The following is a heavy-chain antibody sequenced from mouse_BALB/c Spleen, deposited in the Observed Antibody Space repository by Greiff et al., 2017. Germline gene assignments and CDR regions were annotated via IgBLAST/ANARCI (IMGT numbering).Heavy chain of an antibody. CDR3: ARDGGGRGAY. D-gene: IGHD3-3*01. V-gene: IGHV5-9-4*01. CDR2: ISSGGSYT. Sequence: EVQLVESGGGLVKPGGSLKLSCAASGFTFSSYAMSWVRQSPEKRLEWVAEISSGGSYTYYPDTVTGRFTISRDNAKNTLYLEMSSLRSEDTAMYYCARDGGGRGAYWGQGTLVTVSA. J-gene: IGHJ3*01. CDR1: GFTFSSYA.